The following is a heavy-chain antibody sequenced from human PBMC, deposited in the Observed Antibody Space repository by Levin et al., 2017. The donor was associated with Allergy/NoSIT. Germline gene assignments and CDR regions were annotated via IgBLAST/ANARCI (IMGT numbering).Heavy chain of an antibody. CDR3: AKDMVGVVPAAIAYYDYGMDG. D-gene: IGHD2-2*01. J-gene: IGHJ6*02. CDR2: ISYDGSNK. Sequence: GGSLRLSCAASGFTFSSYGMHWVRQAPGKGLEWVAVISYDGSNKYYADSVKGRFTISRDNSKNTLYLQMNSLRAEDTAVYYCAKDMVGVVPAAIAYYDYGMDGWGQGTTVTVSS. CDR1: GFTFSSYG. V-gene: IGHV3-30*18.